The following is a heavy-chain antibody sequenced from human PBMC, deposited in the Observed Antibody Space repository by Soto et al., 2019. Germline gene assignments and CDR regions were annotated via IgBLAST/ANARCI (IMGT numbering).Heavy chain of an antibody. Sequence: LRLSCAASGFTFSSYGMHWVRQAPCKGLEWVAVIWYDGSKKYYADSVKGRFTISRDNSKNKVYLQMNSLRAEDTAVYYCARDGNYYDSSGYFFTYYFDYWGQGTLVTVSS. CDR2: IWYDGSKK. V-gene: IGHV3-33*01. CDR1: GFTFSSYG. J-gene: IGHJ4*02. D-gene: IGHD3-22*01. CDR3: ARDGNYYDSSGYFFTYYFDY.